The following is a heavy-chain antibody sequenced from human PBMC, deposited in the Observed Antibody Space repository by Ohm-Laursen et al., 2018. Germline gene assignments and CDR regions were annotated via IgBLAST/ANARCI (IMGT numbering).Heavy chain of an antibody. V-gene: IGHV3-66*01. D-gene: IGHD1-1*01. CDR1: GFTGSRNY. CDR2: IYSGGST. Sequence: SLRLSCASSGFTGSRNYISWVRLPPGKGLERVSVIYSGGSTYYADSVKGRFTISRDISKNTLYLQMNSLRAEDTAVYYCAKGTTDVDYWGQGTLVTVSS. CDR3: AKGTTDVDY. J-gene: IGHJ4*02.